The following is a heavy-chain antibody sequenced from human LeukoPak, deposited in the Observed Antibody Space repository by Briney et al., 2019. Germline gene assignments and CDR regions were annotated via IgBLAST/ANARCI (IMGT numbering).Heavy chain of an antibody. D-gene: IGHD2-2*01. V-gene: IGHV3-53*01. CDR3: ARAEGYCSSTSCPHHYYYYGMDV. Sequence: PGGSLRLSCAASGFTVSSNYMSWVRQAPGKGLEWVSVIYSGGTTYYADSVKGRFTISRDDSKNTLYLQMNSLRAEDTAVYYCARAEGYCSSTSCPHHYYYYGMDVWGQGTTVTVSS. J-gene: IGHJ6*02. CDR2: IYSGGTT. CDR1: GFTVSSNY.